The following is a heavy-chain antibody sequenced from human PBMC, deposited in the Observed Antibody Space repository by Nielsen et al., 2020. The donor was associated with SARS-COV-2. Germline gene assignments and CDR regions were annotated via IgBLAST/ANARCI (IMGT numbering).Heavy chain of an antibody. V-gene: IGHV4-31*03. D-gene: IGHD3-9*01. Sequence: SETLSLTCTVSTGSLDSGGYYWTWIRQLPGKGLEWIGYIYHSGSIYYNPSLTSRVTMSVDTSKKQFSLKLRSVTAADTAIYYCARDSHDRGFDSWGQGTLVTVSS. CDR2: IYHSGSI. J-gene: IGHJ4*02. CDR3: ARDSHDRGFDS. CDR1: TGSLDSGGYY.